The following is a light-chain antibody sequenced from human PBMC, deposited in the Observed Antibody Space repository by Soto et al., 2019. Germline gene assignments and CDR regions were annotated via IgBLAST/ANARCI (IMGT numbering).Light chain of an antibody. Sequence: DIEMTQAPSSLSASVGDRVTITCRASQSVSNFLNWYQQKPGKAPNLLIFAASNLQSGVPSRFSGSRSGTDFTLTISSLQPEDVANYYCQQSYKIPHSFGQGTKLQIK. V-gene: IGKV1-39*01. CDR1: QSVSNF. CDR3: QQSYKIPHS. CDR2: AAS. J-gene: IGKJ2*03.